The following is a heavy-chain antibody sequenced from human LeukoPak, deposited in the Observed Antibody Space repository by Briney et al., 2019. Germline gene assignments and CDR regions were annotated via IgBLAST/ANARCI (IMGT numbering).Heavy chain of an antibody. J-gene: IGHJ4*02. D-gene: IGHD6-13*01. CDR2: IYYSGST. V-gene: IGHV4-59*12. CDR1: GGSISSYY. Sequence: SETLSLTCTVSGGSISSYYWSWIWQAPGKGLEWIGYIYYSGSTNYNPSLKSRVTISVDTSKNQFSLKLSSVTAADTAVYYCARDLQGIAAVDYWGQGTLVTVSS. CDR3: ARDLQGIAAVDY.